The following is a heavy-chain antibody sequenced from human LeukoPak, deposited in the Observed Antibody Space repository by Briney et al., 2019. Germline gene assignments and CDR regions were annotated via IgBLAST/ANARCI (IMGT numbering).Heavy chain of an antibody. D-gene: IGHD6-6*01. J-gene: IGHJ6*02. CDR2: IYKSGGA. Sequence: PSETLSLTCTVSGGSVSDGTDYWSWVRQPPGKGLEWIEYIYKSGGANYNSDLKSRVTLSIDTSENQFSLQLDSVTPADTAVYYCARGAPARLYFGMDVWGPGTSVIVSS. CDR1: GGSVSDGTDY. V-gene: IGHV4-61*01. CDR3: ARGAPARLYFGMDV.